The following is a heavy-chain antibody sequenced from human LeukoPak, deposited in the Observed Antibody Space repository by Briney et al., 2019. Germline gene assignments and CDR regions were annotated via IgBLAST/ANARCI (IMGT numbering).Heavy chain of an antibody. CDR1: GFTFSSYW. D-gene: IGHD2-2*01. CDR2: IKQDGSEK. CDR3: ARDDCSSISCYHNWFDP. V-gene: IGHV3-7*01. Sequence: GGSLRLSCAASGFTFSSYWMSWVRQAPGKELEWVANIKQDGSEKYYVDSVKGRFTISRDNAKNSLYLQMNSLRAEDTAVYYCARDDCSSISCYHNWFDPWGQGTLVAVSS. J-gene: IGHJ5*02.